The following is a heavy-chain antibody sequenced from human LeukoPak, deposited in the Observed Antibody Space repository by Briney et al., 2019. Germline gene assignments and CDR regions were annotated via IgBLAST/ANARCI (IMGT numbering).Heavy chain of an antibody. Sequence: PSEILSLTCAVYGGSFSGYYWSWIRRPPGKGLEWIGEINHSGSTNYNPSLKSRVTISVDTSKNQFSLKLSSVTAADTAVYYCAGGVGFSSSWYRYWGQGTLVTVSS. CDR1: GGSFSGYY. D-gene: IGHD6-13*01. CDR3: AGGVGFSSSWYRY. V-gene: IGHV4-34*01. J-gene: IGHJ4*02. CDR2: INHSGST.